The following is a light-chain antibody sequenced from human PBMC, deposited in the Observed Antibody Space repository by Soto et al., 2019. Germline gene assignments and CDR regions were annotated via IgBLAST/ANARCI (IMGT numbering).Light chain of an antibody. Sequence: QSVLTQPAPVSGSPGQSITISCTGTSSDVGSYNLVSWYQQHPGKAPKLMIYEGSKRPSGVSNRFSGSKSGNTASLTISGLQAEDEADYYCCSYAGSSTSHVVFGGGTKLTVL. J-gene: IGLJ2*01. CDR3: CSYAGSSTSHVV. V-gene: IGLV2-23*01. CDR1: SSDVGSYNL. CDR2: EGS.